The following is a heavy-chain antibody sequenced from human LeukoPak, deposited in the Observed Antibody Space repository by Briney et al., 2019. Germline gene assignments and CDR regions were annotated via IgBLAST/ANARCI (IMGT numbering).Heavy chain of an antibody. CDR3: AKDFSVYYYDSRVLGY. CDR1: GFTFDDYG. D-gene: IGHD3-22*01. CDR2: IGGSNGIT. V-gene: IGHV3-23*01. J-gene: IGHJ4*02. Sequence: DPGGSLRLSCAASGFTFDDYGMSWVRQAPGKGLEWVSGIGGSNGITNYADSVKGRFTISRDNSKNTMYLQMNSLRAEDTAVYYCAKDFSVYYYDSRVLGYWGQGTLVTVSS.